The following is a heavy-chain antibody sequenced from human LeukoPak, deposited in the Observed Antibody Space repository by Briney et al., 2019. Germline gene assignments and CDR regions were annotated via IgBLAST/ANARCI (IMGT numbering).Heavy chain of an antibody. J-gene: IGHJ3*01. CDR1: GFTFDDYA. CDR2: ISWNSGSI. D-gene: IGHD6-19*01. CDR3: AKVRQWLVQDDAFDV. Sequence: PGRSLRLSCAASGFTFDDYAMHWVRQGPGKGLEWVSGISWNSGSIGYADSVKGRFTISRDNAKNSLYLQMNSLRAEDTALYYCAKVRQWLVQDDAFDVWGQGTMVTVSS. V-gene: IGHV3-9*01.